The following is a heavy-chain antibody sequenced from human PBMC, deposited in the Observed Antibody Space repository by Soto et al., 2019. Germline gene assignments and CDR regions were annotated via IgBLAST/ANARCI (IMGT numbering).Heavy chain of an antibody. J-gene: IGHJ6*02. CDR2: IIPIFGTA. Sequence: QVQLVQSGAEVKKPGSSVKVSCKASGGTFSSYAISWVRQAPGQGLEWMGGIIPIFGTANYAQKFQGRVTITADESTRTAYMELSSLRSEETAVYYCARLYCSGGSCYYYYYGMDVWGQGTTVTVSS. D-gene: IGHD2-15*01. CDR3: ARLYCSGGSCYYYYYGMDV. V-gene: IGHV1-69*01. CDR1: GGTFSSYA.